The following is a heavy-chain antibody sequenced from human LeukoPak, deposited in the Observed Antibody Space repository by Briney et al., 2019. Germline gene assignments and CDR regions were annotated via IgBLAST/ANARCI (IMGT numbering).Heavy chain of an antibody. CDR3: ARDGWFGELLDY. V-gene: IGHV4-4*07. CDR2: IYTSGST. D-gene: IGHD3-10*01. J-gene: IGHJ4*02. Sequence: SETLSLTCSVSGGSISSYYWSWIRQPAGKGLEWIGRIYTSGSTNYNPSLKSRVTMSVETSVETSKNQFSLKLSSVTAADTAVYYCARDGWFGELLDYWGQGTLVIVCS. CDR1: GGSISSYY.